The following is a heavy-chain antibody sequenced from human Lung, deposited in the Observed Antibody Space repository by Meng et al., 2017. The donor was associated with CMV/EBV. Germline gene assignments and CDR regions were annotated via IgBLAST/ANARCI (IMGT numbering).Heavy chain of an antibody. D-gene: IGHD6-13*01. J-gene: IGHJ4*02. CDR3: ARDRGYANSWYEADY. CDR1: GYPFTIYY. V-gene: IGHV1-46*01. Sequence: ASVKVSXKASGYPFTIYYMHWVRQAPGQGLEWMGIINPSAGGTSYAQKFRGRLTMTRDTSTSTVYMELSSLRSEDTAVYYCARDRGYANSWYEADYWGQGPLVPFSS. CDR2: INPSAGGT.